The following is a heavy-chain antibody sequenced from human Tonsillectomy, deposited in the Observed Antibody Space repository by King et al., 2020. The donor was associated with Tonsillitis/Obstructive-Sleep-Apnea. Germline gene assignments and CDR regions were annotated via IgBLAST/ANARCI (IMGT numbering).Heavy chain of an antibody. CDR1: GFTFSSYG. CDR2: IWYDGSNK. J-gene: IGHJ3*02. Sequence: VQLVESGGGVVQPGRSLRLSCAASGFTFSSYGMHGVRQAPGKGLEWVAVIWYDGSNKYYADSVKGRFTISRDNSKNTLYLQMNSLRAEDTAVYYCARDSGTLFAFDIWGQGTMVTVSS. CDR3: ARDSGTLFAFDI. V-gene: IGHV3-33*01. D-gene: IGHD6-6*01.